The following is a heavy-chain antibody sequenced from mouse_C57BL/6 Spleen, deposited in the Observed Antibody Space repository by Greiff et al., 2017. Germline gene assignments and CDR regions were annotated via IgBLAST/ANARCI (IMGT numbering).Heavy chain of an antibody. Sequence: QVQLQQSGAELVKPGASVKLSCKASGYTFTEYTIHWVKQRSGQGLEWIGWFYPGSGSIKYNEKFKDKATLTADKSSSTVYMELSRLTSEDSAVYFCARHERGDYYGSSDAMDYWGQGTSVTVSS. J-gene: IGHJ4*01. D-gene: IGHD1-1*01. CDR2: FYPGSGSI. CDR1: GYTFTEYT. CDR3: ARHERGDYYGSSDAMDY. V-gene: IGHV1-62-2*01.